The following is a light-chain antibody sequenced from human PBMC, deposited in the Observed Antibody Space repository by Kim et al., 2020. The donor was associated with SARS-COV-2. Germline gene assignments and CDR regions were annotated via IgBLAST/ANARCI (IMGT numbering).Light chain of an antibody. CDR3: TSYTSSSTLV. Sequence: GQSIIISCTETSSDVGGYNSVSWYQHNPGKAPKLMIFGVSKRPSGVSNRFSGSKSGNTASLTISGLQAEDEADYYCTSYTSSSTLVFGGGTQLTVL. J-gene: IGLJ2*01. CDR2: GVS. CDR1: SSDVGGYNS. V-gene: IGLV2-14*01.